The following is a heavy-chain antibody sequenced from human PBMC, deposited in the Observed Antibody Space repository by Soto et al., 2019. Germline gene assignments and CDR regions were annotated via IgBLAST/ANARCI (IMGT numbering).Heavy chain of an antibody. CDR2: ISSGGGSP. D-gene: IGHD1-26*01. Sequence: PGGSLRLSCAASAFTFSRYALSWVRQAPGKGLEWVSGISSGGGSPYNADSVKGRFSISRDNSKNTLYLQMNSLRAEDTAVYYCAKGGGRIVPRHFDNWGQGILVTVSS. CDR1: AFTFSRYA. J-gene: IGHJ4*02. V-gene: IGHV3-23*01. CDR3: AKGGGRIVPRHFDN.